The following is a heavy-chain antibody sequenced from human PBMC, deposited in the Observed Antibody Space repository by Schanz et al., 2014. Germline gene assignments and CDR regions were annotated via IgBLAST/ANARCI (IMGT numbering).Heavy chain of an antibody. CDR1: GFTFSNYG. Sequence: QVQLVESGGGVVRPGRSLRLSCAASGFTFSNYGMHWVRQAPGKGLEWVSAINTADTTYYADSVKGRFTVSRDNSKNTLYLQMNSLRAEDTALYYCTTAHYSSNYETLDYWGQGTMVTVSS. V-gene: IGHV3-NL1*01. J-gene: IGHJ3*01. CDR2: INTADTT. D-gene: IGHD6-13*01. CDR3: TTAHYSSNYETLDY.